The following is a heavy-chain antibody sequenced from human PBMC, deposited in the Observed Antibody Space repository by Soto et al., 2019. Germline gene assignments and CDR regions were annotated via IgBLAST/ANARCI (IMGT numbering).Heavy chain of an antibody. CDR3: ARDQGYCSGGSCSPEYYFDY. J-gene: IGHJ4*02. CDR1: GFTFSRYG. Sequence: ESGGGVVQPGRSLRLSCAASGFTFSRYGMHWVRQAPGKGLEWVAVIWYDGSNKYYADSVKGRFTISRDNSKNTLYLQMNSLRAEDTAVYYCARDQGYCSGGSCSPEYYFDYWGQGTLVTVSS. CDR2: IWYDGSNK. V-gene: IGHV3-33*01. D-gene: IGHD2-15*01.